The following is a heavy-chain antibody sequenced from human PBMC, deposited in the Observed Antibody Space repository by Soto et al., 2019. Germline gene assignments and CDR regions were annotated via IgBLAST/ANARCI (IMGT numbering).Heavy chain of an antibody. CDR1: GFTFSTYW. J-gene: IGHJ5*02. D-gene: IGHD3-10*01. V-gene: IGHV3-7*03. Sequence: EVQLVESGGGLVQHGGSLRLTCVASGFTFSTYWMTWVPQAAGKGLERVASIKQDGSDKHYVDSVKGQLTISRDNSKNTQYMQMNSLRADDEAVYYCVKASGCSDASTLDLWGQGTLETVSS. CDR3: VKASGCSDASTLDL. CDR2: IKQDGSDK.